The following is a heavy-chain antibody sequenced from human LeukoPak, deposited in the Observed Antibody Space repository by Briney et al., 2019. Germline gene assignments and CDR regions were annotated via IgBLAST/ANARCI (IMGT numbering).Heavy chain of an antibody. CDR1: GFTFSSYG. Sequence: PGGSLRLSCAASGFTFSSYGMHWVRQAPGKGLEWVAVISYDGSNKYYADSVKGRFTISRDNSKNTLYLQMNSLRAEDTAVYYCAKDLVVENAYGVPLDYWGQGTLVTVSS. V-gene: IGHV3-30*18. D-gene: IGHD2-15*01. CDR3: AKDLVVENAYGVPLDY. J-gene: IGHJ4*02. CDR2: ISYDGSNK.